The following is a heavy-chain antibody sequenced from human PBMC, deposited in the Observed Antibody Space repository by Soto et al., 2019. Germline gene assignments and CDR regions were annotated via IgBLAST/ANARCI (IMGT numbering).Heavy chain of an antibody. J-gene: IGHJ4*02. D-gene: IGHD6-19*01. CDR2: IYCSGST. CDR3: ARKGSGWYYFDY. Sequence: SETLSLTCTVSGGSISSYYWSWIRQPPGKGLEWIGYIYCSGSTNYNPSLKSRVTISVDTSKNQFSLKLSSVTAADTAVYYCARKGSGWYYFDYWGQGTLVTVSS. CDR1: GGSISSYY. V-gene: IGHV4-59*01.